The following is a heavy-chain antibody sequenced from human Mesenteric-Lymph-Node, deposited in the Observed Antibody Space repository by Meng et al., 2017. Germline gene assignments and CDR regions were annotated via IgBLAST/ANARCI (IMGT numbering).Heavy chain of an antibody. CDR1: GYTFTDFH. D-gene: IGHD3-10*01. CDR2: INPNSGGT. J-gene: IGHJ4*02. V-gene: IGHV1-2*02. CDR3: ARDLSFGETFTDY. Sequence: ASVKVSCKTSGYTFTDFHIHWVRQAPGQGLEWMGWINPNSGGTNYAEKFQGRVTLTRDTSISAAYMELSRLTSDDTAVYFCARDLSFGETFTDYWGQG.